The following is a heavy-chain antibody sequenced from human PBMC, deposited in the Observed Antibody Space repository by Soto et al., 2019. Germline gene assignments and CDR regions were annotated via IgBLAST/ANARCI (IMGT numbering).Heavy chain of an antibody. CDR1: GGTFSSYA. J-gene: IGHJ5*02. CDR2: INPNSGGT. Sequence: ASVKVSCKASGGTFSSYAISWVRQAPGQGLEWMGWINPNSGGTNYAQKFQGWVTMTRDTSISTAYMELSRLRSDDTAVYYCATDVVAGELASWGQGTLVTVSS. D-gene: IGHD1-1*01. V-gene: IGHV1-2*04. CDR3: ATDVVAGELAS.